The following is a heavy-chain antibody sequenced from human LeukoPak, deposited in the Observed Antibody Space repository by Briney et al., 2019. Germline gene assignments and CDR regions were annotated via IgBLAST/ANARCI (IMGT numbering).Heavy chain of an antibody. D-gene: IGHD1-14*01. J-gene: IGHJ3*02. CDR1: GGSINLYY. CDR2: VSYTGGET. CDR3: ARQPGGTAAFDI. Sequence: PSDTLSLTCTVSGGSINLYYWSWIRQPPGKGLEWIGYVSYTGGETNYNPSLKSRLTISVDTSKNQFSLMLTSVTAADTAVYYCARQPGGTAAFDIWAQGTMVTVSS. V-gene: IGHV4-59*08.